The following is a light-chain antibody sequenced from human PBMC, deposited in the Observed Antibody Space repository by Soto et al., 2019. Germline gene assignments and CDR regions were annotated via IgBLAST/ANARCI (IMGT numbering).Light chain of an antibody. Sequence: EIVLTQSPGTLSLSPGERATLSCRASQSVSSTYLAWYQQKPGQAPRLLIYSASSRATGIPDRFSGSVSGTVFTLTISRLAPEDFAVYYCQQYGSSSGTFGQGTKVEIK. CDR1: QSVSSTY. V-gene: IGKV3-20*01. CDR3: QQYGSSSGT. J-gene: IGKJ1*01. CDR2: SAS.